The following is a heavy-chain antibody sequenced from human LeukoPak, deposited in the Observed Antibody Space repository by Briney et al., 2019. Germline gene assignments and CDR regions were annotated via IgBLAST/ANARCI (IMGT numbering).Heavy chain of an antibody. CDR2: ISYDGSNK. CDR1: GFSFSTYS. D-gene: IGHD4-23*01. CDR3: ARGGYYGGNAV. J-gene: IGHJ4*02. V-gene: IGHV3-30*03. Sequence: GGSLRLSCAASGFSFSTYSMTWVRQAPGKGLEWVAVISYDGSNKYYADSVKGRFTISRDNSKNTLYLQMNSLRAEDTAVYYCARGGYYGGNAVWGQGTLVTVSS.